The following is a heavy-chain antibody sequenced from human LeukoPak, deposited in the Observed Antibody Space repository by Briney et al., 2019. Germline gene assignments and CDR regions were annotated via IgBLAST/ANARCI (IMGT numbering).Heavy chain of an antibody. J-gene: IGHJ4*02. V-gene: IGHV4-34*01. CDR2: INHSGST. CDR3: ARHYCSGGSCYWRSYFDY. Sequence: SETLSLTCAVYGGSFSGYYWSWIRQPPGKGLEWIGEINHSGSTNYNPSLKSRVTISVDTSKNQFSLKLSSVTAADTAVYYCARHYCSGGSCYWRSYFDYWGQGTLVTVSS. CDR1: GGSFSGYY. D-gene: IGHD2-15*01.